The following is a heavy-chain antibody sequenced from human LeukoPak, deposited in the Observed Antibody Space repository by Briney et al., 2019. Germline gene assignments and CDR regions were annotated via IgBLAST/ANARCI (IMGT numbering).Heavy chain of an antibody. J-gene: IGHJ4*02. Sequence: GGSLRLSCAASGFTFSTYKMNWVRQAPGKGLEWVSHISSGSNTIYYADSVKGRFTISRDNAKNSLYLQMNSLRAEDTAVYYCARVTSGLIGVLTLDYWGQGTLVPVSS. D-gene: IGHD3-3*01. V-gene: IGHV3-48*01. CDR3: ARVTSGLIGVLTLDY. CDR1: GFTFSTYK. CDR2: ISSGSNTI.